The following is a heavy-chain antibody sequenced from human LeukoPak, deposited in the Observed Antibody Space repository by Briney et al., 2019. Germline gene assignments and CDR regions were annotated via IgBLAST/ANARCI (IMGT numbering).Heavy chain of an antibody. J-gene: IGHJ5*02. CDR3: ARGLGYYYDSSGYFGWFDP. CDR1: GGSISSSSYY. Sequence: SETLSLTCTVSGGSISSSSYYWGWIRQPPGKGLEWIGSIYYTGSTYYNPSLKSRVTISVDTSKNQFSLKLSSVTAADTAVYYCARGLGYYYDSSGYFGWFDPWGQGTLVTVSS. CDR2: IYYTGST. V-gene: IGHV4-39*07. D-gene: IGHD3-22*01.